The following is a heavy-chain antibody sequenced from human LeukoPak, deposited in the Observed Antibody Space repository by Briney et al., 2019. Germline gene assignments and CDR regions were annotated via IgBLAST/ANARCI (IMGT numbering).Heavy chain of an antibody. D-gene: IGHD3-10*01. J-gene: IGHJ6*02. Sequence: ASVKVSCKASGYTFTSYYMHWVRQAPGEGFEWMGIINPSGGSTSYAQKFQGRVTMTRDTSTSTVYMELSSLRSEDTAVYYCARDPTTYGSGSYYLYYGMDVWGQGTTVTVSS. V-gene: IGHV1-46*01. CDR1: GYTFTSYY. CDR2: INPSGGST. CDR3: ARDPTTYGSGSYYLYYGMDV.